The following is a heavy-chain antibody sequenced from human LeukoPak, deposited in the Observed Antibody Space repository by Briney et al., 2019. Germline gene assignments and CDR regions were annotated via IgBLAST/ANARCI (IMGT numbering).Heavy chain of an antibody. CDR1: GFTFSRHW. Sequence: GGSLRLSCAASGFTFSRHWMNWVRQAPGKGLXXXXXIKQGGGERNYVDSVKGRFTVSRDDAKSSLYLHMNSLRAEDTAIYYCARGPNYGSRTGYLDYWGQGTLVTVSS. CDR3: ARGPNYGSRTGYLDY. CDR2: IKQGGGER. V-gene: IGHV3-7*03. J-gene: IGHJ4*02. D-gene: IGHD4-17*01.